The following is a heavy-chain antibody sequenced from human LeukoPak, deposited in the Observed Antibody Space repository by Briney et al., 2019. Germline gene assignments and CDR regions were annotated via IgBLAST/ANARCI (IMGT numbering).Heavy chain of an antibody. Sequence: SETLSLTCTVSGGSISSSSYYWGWIRQPPGKGLEWIGSIYYSGSTYYNPSLKSRVTVSVDTSKNQFSLKLSSVAAADTAVYYCAREGSNFDYWGQGTLVTVSS. CDR3: AREGSNFDY. CDR2: IYYSGST. J-gene: IGHJ4*02. V-gene: IGHV4-39*02. D-gene: IGHD1-26*01. CDR1: GGSISSSSYY.